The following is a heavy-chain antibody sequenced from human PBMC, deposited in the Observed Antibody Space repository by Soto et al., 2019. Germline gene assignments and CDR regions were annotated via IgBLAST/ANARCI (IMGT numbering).Heavy chain of an antibody. D-gene: IGHD2-15*01. V-gene: IGHV1-18*01. J-gene: IGHJ6*03. CDR1: GYTFTSYG. CDR3: ARDRDVVVVAAKPGWYYYYMDV. CDR2: ISAYNGNT. Sequence: ASVKVSCKASGYTFTSYGISWVRQAPGQGLEWMGWISAYNGNTNYAQKLQGRVTMTPDTSTSTAYMELRSLRSDDTAVYYCARDRDVVVVAAKPGWYYYYMDVWGKGTTVTVSS.